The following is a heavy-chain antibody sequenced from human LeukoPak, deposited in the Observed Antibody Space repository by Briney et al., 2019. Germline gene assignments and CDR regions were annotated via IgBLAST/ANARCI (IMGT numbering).Heavy chain of an antibody. CDR3: AKEGGSSIDAFDI. Sequence: GGSLRLSCAASGFTFDDYAMHWVRQAPGKGLEWASGISWNSGSIGYADSVKGRFTISRDNAKNSLYLQMNSLRAEDTALYYCAKEGGSSIDAFDIWGQGTMVTVSS. CDR1: GFTFDDYA. CDR2: ISWNSGSI. V-gene: IGHV3-9*01. D-gene: IGHD2-15*01. J-gene: IGHJ3*02.